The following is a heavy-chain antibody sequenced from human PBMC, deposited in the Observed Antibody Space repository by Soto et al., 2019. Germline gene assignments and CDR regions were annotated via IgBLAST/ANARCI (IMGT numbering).Heavy chain of an antibody. V-gene: IGHV3-9*01. CDR2: INWNSDKV. D-gene: IGHD6-25*01. Sequence: VLLVESGGGLVQPGRSLRLSCAVSGFNFGNYAMHWVRQAPGKDLEWVAAINWNSDKVAYAGSVLGRLTIFRDSAKTSLHLQMNDLTTEDTALYYCAKDKGGTTYYIDSWCQGSLVTVSS. CDR3: AKDKGGTTYYIDS. CDR1: GFNFGNYA. J-gene: IGHJ4*02.